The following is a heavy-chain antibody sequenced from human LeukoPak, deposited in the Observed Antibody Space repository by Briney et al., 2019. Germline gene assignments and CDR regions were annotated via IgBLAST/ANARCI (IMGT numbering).Heavy chain of an antibody. Sequence: GGSLRLPCAASGFTFSSYGMHWVRQAPGKGLEWVAVISYDGSNKYYADSVKGRFTISRDNSKNTLYLQMNSLRAEDTAVYYCAKPLRDILTGYCFDYWGQGTLVTVSS. V-gene: IGHV3-30*18. J-gene: IGHJ4*02. D-gene: IGHD3-9*01. CDR3: AKPLRDILTGYCFDY. CDR1: GFTFSSYG. CDR2: ISYDGSNK.